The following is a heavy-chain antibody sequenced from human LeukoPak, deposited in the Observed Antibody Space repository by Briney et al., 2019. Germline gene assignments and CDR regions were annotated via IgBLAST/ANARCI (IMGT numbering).Heavy chain of an antibody. V-gene: IGHV4-28*01. CDR2: IYYSGST. D-gene: IGHD5-12*01. J-gene: IGHJ4*02. CDR1: GYSISSSNW. CDR3: ARMDSGGYGTYLDY. Sequence: RTSETLSLTCAVSGYSISSSNWWGWIRQPPGKGLEWIGYIYYSGSTYYNSSLKSRVTMSVDTSKNQFSLKLSSVTAVDTAVYYCARMDSGGYGTYLDYWGQGTLVTVSS.